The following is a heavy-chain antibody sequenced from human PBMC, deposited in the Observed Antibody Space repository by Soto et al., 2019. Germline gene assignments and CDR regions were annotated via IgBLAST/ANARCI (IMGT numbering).Heavy chain of an antibody. Sequence: PGGSLRLSCAASGFTFSSYSMNWVRQAPGKGLEWVSSISSSSSYIYYADSVKGRFTISRDNAKNSLYLQLNTLRADDTAVYYCAKDKPGTTSFDYWGQGTLVTVSS. D-gene: IGHD1-1*01. CDR1: GFTFSSYS. J-gene: IGHJ4*02. V-gene: IGHV3-21*04. CDR2: ISSSSSYI. CDR3: AKDKPGTTSFDY.